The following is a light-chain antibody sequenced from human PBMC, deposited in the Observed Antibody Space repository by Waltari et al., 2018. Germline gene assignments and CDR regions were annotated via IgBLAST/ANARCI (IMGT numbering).Light chain of an antibody. Sequence: EIVLTQSPGTLSLSPGERATLSCRASQSVSSSYLAWYQQKPGQAPRLLIYGASSRATGIPDRFSGSGSGTDFTLIISRLEPEDFAVYYCQKYGSSPQYTFGQGTKLEIK. V-gene: IGKV3-20*01. CDR2: GAS. CDR3: QKYGSSPQYT. CDR1: QSVSSSY. J-gene: IGKJ2*01.